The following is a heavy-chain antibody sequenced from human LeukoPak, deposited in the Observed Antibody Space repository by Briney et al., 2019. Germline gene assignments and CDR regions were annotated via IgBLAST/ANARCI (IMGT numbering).Heavy chain of an antibody. CDR1: GGSISSYS. V-gene: IGHV4-4*07. CDR2: IYTSGST. Sequence: SEPLSLCCAVSGGSISSYSWSWIRQPAGQGLDWFGRIYTSGSTNYNPSLKSRVTMSVDTSKNQFSLKLSSVTAADTAVYYCARVGTSYPHVRYFDYWGQGTLVTVSS. D-gene: IGHD1-26*01. CDR3: ARVGTSYPHVRYFDY. J-gene: IGHJ4*02.